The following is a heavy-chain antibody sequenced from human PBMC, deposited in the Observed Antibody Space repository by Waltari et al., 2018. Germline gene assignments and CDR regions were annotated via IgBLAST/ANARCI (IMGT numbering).Heavy chain of an antibody. CDR2: IYYSGIP. J-gene: IGHJ5*02. CDR3: ARDYCSSTSCYPLDP. V-gene: IGHV4-39*07. Sequence: QLQLQESGPGLVKPSETLSLTCTVSGGSISSSSYYWGWIRQPPGQGLEWIGSIYYSGIPYSNPSLKSRVTISVDTSKNQFSLKLSSVTAADTAVYYCARDYCSSTSCYPLDPWGQGTLVTVSS. CDR1: GGSISSSSYY. D-gene: IGHD2-2*01.